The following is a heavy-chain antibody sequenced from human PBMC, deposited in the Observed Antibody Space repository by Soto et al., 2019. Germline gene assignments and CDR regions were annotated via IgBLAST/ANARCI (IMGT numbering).Heavy chain of an antibody. J-gene: IGHJ6*03. D-gene: IGHD1-1*01. CDR2: IRSKAYGGTT. Sequence: PGGALRLSCTASGFTFGDYAMSSFRQAPGKGLEWVGFIRSKAYGGTTEYAASVKGRFTISRDDSKSIAYLQMNSLKTEDTAVYYCTRDGLGRNPHYYYSYMDVWGKGTTVTVSS. CDR1: GFTFGDYA. V-gene: IGHV3-49*03. CDR3: TRDGLGRNPHYYYSYMDV.